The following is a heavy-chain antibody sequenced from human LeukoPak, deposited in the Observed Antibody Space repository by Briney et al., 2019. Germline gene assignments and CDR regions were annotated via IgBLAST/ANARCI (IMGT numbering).Heavy chain of an antibody. V-gene: IGHV4-4*07. CDR3: AGLYYYGSGSSFDY. D-gene: IGHD3-10*01. J-gene: IGHJ4*02. CDR1: GGSISSYD. CDR2: IYTSGST. Sequence: SETLSLTCTVSGGSISSYDWSWIRQPAGKGLEWIGRIYTSGSTNYNPSLKSRVTISVDTSKNQFSLKLSSVTAADTTVYYCAGLYYYGSGSSFDYWGQGTLVTVSS.